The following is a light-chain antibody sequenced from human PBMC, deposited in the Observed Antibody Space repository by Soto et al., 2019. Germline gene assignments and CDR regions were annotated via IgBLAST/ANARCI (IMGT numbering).Light chain of an antibody. CDR1: QSVSSL. CDR3: QQRSNWIT. CDR2: DAS. Sequence: EIVLTQSPATLSLSPGERATLPCRASQSVSSLLAWYQQKPGQAPRLLIYDASNRATGIPARFSGSGSGTDFTLTISSLEPEDFAVYYCQQRSNWITFGQGTRLEIK. V-gene: IGKV3-11*01. J-gene: IGKJ5*01.